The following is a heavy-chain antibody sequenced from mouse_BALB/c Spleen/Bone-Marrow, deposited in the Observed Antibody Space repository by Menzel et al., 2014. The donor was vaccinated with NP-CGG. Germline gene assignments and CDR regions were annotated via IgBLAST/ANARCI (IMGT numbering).Heavy chain of an antibody. V-gene: IGHV1-69*01. J-gene: IGHJ4*01. CDR1: GYTFTDYW. D-gene: IGHD2-4*01. Sequence: VQLQQSGAELGMPGASVKMSCKASGYTFTDYWIYWVKQRPGQGLEWIGAIDTSDSYTNYNQKFMGKASLTVDASSSKAYVQVSSLTSDDSAVYYCARGGHDFSLDYWGQGTSVTVSS. CDR3: ARGGHDFSLDY. CDR2: IDTSDSYT.